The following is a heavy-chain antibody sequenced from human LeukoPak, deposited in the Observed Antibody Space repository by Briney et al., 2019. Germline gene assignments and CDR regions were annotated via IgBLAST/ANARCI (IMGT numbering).Heavy chain of an antibody. CDR1: GFTFSSYG. CDR3: ARGLAAAEKYFQH. CDR2: IRYDGSNK. Sequence: GGSLRLSCAASGFTFSSYGMHWVRQAPGKGLEWVAFIRYDGSNKYYADSVKGRFTISRDNFKNTLYLQMNSLRAEDTAVYYCARGLAAAEKYFQHWGQGTLVTVSS. J-gene: IGHJ1*01. D-gene: IGHD6-13*01. V-gene: IGHV3-30*02.